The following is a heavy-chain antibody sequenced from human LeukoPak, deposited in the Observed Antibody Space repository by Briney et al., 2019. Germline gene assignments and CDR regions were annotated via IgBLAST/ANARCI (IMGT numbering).Heavy chain of an antibody. CDR3: ARGSHGDYYDSSGYYYYFDY. J-gene: IGHJ4*02. V-gene: IGHV4-59*01. CDR1: GGSISSYY. CDR2: IYYSGST. Sequence: PSETLSLTCTVSGGSISSYYWSWIRQPPGKGLEWIGYIYYSGSTNYSPSLKSRVTISVDTSKNQFSLKLSSVTAADTAVYYCARGSHGDYYDSSGYYYYFDYWGQGTLVTVSS. D-gene: IGHD3-22*01.